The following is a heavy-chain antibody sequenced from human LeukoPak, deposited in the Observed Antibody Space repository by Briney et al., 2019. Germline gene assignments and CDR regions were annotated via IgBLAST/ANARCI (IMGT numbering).Heavy chain of an antibody. CDR1: GGSISSGGYY. J-gene: IGHJ3*02. V-gene: IGHV4-30-2*01. D-gene: IGHD2-2*02. CDR3: ARSIVVVPAAIEPPRFDI. CDR2: IYHSGST. Sequence: SETLSLTCTVSGGSISSGGYYWSWIRQPPGKGLEWIGYIYHSGSTYYNPSLKSRVTISVDRSKNRFSLKLSSVTAADTAVYYCARSIVVVPAAIEPPRFDIWGQGTMVTVSS.